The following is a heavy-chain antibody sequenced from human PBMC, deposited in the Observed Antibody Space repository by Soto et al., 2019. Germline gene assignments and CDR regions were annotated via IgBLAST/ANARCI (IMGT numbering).Heavy chain of an antibody. CDR2: ISYDGSNK. D-gene: IGHD3-16*01. J-gene: IGHJ6*02. CDR3: AKDLGGARDYYYGMDV. Sequence: QVQLVESGGGVVQPGRSLRLSCAASGFTFSSYGMHWVRQAPGKGLEWVAVISYDGSNKYYADSVKSRFTISRDNSKNRLYLQMNSLRAEDTAVYYCAKDLGGARDYYYGMDVWGQGTTVTVSS. CDR1: GFTFSSYG. V-gene: IGHV3-30*18.